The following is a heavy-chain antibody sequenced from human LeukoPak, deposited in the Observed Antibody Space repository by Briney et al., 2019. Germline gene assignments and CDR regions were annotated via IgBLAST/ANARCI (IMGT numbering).Heavy chain of an antibody. CDR1: GFTFSSYS. J-gene: IGHJ4*02. V-gene: IGHV3-21*01. D-gene: IGHD6-19*01. CDR2: ISSSSSSYI. Sequence: PGGSLRPSCAASGFTFSSYSMNWVRQAPGKGLEWVSSISSSSSSYIYYADSVKGRFTISRDNAKNSLYLQMNSLRAEDTAVYYCARDRSSGWYLFDYWGQGTLVTVSS. CDR3: ARDRSSGWYLFDY.